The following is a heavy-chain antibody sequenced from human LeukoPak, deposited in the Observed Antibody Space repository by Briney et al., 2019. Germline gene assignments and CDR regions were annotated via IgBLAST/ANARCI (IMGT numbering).Heavy chain of an antibody. V-gene: IGHV3-73*01. J-gene: IGHJ4*02. Sequence: GGSLRLSCAASGFTVSGSAMHWVRQASGKGLEWVGRIRSKANSYATAYAASVKGRFTVSRDDSKNTAYLQMNSLKTEDTAVYYCTSITMIVVAMGGQGTLVTVSS. CDR1: GFTVSGSA. CDR2: IRSKANSYAT. CDR3: TSITMIVVAM. D-gene: IGHD3-22*01.